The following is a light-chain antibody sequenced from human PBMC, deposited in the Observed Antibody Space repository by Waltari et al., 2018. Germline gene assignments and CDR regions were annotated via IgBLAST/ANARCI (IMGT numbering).Light chain of an antibody. Sequence: QSVLTQPPSASGTPGQRVTISCSGSTSNLGSNTVNWYQHLPGTAPKLLIYSNYQRPSGVPARFSGSKSGTSASLVISGLQSEDEADYYCAAWDDSLSGRGVFGTGTKVTVL. V-gene: IGLV1-44*01. CDR1: TSNLGSNT. CDR2: SNY. J-gene: IGLJ1*01. CDR3: AAWDDSLSGRGV.